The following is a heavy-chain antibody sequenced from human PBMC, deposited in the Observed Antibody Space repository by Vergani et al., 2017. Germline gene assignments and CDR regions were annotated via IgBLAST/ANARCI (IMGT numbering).Heavy chain of an antibody. D-gene: IGHD2-8*02. J-gene: IGHJ4*02. Sequence: QLQLQESGPGLVKPSETLSLTCTVSGGSISSYYWSWIRQPPGKGLEWIGYIYYSGSTNYNPSLKSRVTISVDTSKNQFSLKLSSVTAADTAVYYCARERDSHCRWCLTPEGRNLDYWGQGTLVTVSS. CDR1: GGSISSYY. V-gene: IGHV4-59*01. CDR3: ARERDSHCRWCLTPEGRNLDY. CDR2: IYYSGST.